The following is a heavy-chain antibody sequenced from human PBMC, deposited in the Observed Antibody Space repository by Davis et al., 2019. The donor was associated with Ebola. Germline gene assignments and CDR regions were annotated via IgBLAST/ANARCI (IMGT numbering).Heavy chain of an antibody. J-gene: IGHJ4*02. D-gene: IGHD2-8*02. CDR1: EFTFSSYS. V-gene: IGHV3-21*01. CDR3: AGALTWYYFDY. Sequence: GESLKISCAASEFTFSSYSMNWVRQAPGKGLEWVSSISSSSSYIYYADSVKGRFTISRDNAKNSLYLQMNSLRAEDTAVYYCAGALTWYYFDYWGQGTLVTVSS. CDR2: ISSSSSYI.